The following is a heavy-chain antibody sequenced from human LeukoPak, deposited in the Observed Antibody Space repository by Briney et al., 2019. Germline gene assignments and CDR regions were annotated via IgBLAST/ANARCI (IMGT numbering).Heavy chain of an antibody. V-gene: IGHV3-74*01. CDR2: ISSDGSNT. Sequence: VGSLRLSCAASGFTFSSYSMHWVRQAPGKGLVCVSRISSDGSNTNYADSVKGRFTISRDSAKNTLYLQMNSLRAEDTALYYCARQNRDFDYRGQGNLVTVSS. CDR3: ARQNRDFDY. CDR1: GFTFSSYS. D-gene: IGHD1-14*01. J-gene: IGHJ4*02.